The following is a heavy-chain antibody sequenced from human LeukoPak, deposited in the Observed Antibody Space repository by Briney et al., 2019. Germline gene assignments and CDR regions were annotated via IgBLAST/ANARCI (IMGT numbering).Heavy chain of an antibody. Sequence: GGSLRLSCAASGFTFSTYAMSWVRQAPGKGLEWVSTISGSGGSTYYADSVKGRFTISRDNSKNTLYPQMNSLRAEDTAVYYCAKDGCSSTSCYVDYWGQGTLVTVSS. D-gene: IGHD2-2*01. CDR3: AKDGCSSTSCYVDY. CDR2: ISGSGGST. J-gene: IGHJ4*02. CDR1: GFTFSTYA. V-gene: IGHV3-23*01.